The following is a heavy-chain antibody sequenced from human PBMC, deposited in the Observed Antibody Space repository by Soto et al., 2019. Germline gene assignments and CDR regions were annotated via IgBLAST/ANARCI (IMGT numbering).Heavy chain of an antibody. D-gene: IGHD6-13*01. CDR1: GFTVSSNY. CDR2: IYSGGST. Sequence: GGSLRLSCAASGFTVSSNYMSWVRQAPGKGLEWVSVIYSGGSTYYADSVKGRFTTARDNSKNTPYLQMKSQRAGDVAVHNCWRDIAAAVDYWGQGTLVTVSS. J-gene: IGHJ4*02. CDR3: WRDIAAAVDY. V-gene: IGHV3-53*01.